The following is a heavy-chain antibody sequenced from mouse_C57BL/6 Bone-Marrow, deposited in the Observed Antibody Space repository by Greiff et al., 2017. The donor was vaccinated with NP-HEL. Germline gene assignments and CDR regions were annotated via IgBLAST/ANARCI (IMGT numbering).Heavy chain of an antibody. Sequence: EVMLVESGGGLVQPGGSLKLSCAASGFTFSDYGMAWVRQAPRKGPEWVAFISNFAYSIYYADTVTGRFTISRANAKTTLYLEMSSVRSEDTAMYYCARDDGYYGAMDYWGQGTSVTVSS. V-gene: IGHV5-15*01. J-gene: IGHJ4*01. CDR1: GFTFSDYG. CDR2: ISNFAYSI. D-gene: IGHD2-3*01. CDR3: ARDDGYYGAMDY.